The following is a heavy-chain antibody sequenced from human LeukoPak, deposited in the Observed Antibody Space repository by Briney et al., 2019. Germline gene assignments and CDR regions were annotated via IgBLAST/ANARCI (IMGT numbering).Heavy chain of an antibody. CDR2: ISSSGSTI. Sequence: GGSLRLSGAAPGFTFSNSYMSWIRRPPGKGLEWVSYISSSGSTIYYADSVKGRFTISRDNAKNSLYLQMNSLRAEDTAVYYCASLATALYWGQGTLVTVSS. CDR1: GFTFSNSY. CDR3: ASLATALY. D-gene: IGHD5-12*01. J-gene: IGHJ4*02. V-gene: IGHV3-11*01.